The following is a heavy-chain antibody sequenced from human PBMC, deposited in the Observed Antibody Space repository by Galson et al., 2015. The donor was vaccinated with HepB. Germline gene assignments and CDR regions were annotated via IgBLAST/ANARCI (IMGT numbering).Heavy chain of an antibody. Sequence: SLRLSCAASGFTFSSYAMHWVRQAPGKGLEWVAVISYDGSNKYYADSVKGRFTISRDNAKNSLYLQMNSLRAEDTAVYYCARGIAAAGLLFDYWGQGTLVTVSS. CDR3: ARGIAAAGLLFDY. CDR1: GFTFSSYA. V-gene: IGHV3-30-3*01. CDR2: ISYDGSNK. D-gene: IGHD6-13*01. J-gene: IGHJ4*02.